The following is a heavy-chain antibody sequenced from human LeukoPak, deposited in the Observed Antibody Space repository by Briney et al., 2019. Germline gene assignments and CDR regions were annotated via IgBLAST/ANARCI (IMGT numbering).Heavy chain of an antibody. Sequence: PGGSLRLSCAASGFTFSNAWMSWVRQAPGKGLEWVGRIKSKTDGGTTDYAAPVKGRFTISRDDSKNTLYLQMNSLKTEDTAVYYCTMSIAVAGTRYFDYWGQGTLVTVSS. CDR3: TMSIAVAGTRYFDY. V-gene: IGHV3-15*01. CDR2: IKSKTDGGTT. CDR1: GFTFSNAW. D-gene: IGHD6-19*01. J-gene: IGHJ4*02.